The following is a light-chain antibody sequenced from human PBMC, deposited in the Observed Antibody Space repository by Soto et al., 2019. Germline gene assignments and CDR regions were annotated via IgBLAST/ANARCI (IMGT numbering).Light chain of an antibody. CDR2: GAS. CDR1: QSINTF. J-gene: IGKJ5*01. V-gene: IGKV3-20*01. CDR3: QQHGTSPIT. Sequence: EVLLTQSPATLSVSPGESVTVSCRASQSINTFLAWYQQKLGQTPRLLVYGASSRATGIPDRFSGSGSGTDFTLTISRLEPEDFAVYYCQQHGTSPITFGQGTRLEI.